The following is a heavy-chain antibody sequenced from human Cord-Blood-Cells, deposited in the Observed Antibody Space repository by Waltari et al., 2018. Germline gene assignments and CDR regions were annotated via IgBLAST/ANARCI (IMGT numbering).Heavy chain of an antibody. CDR2: MNPNSGNT. Sequence: QVQLVQSGAEVKKPGASVKVSCKASGYTFTSYDLNWVRQATGQGLEWMGWMNPNSGNTGYAQKFQGRVTMTRNTSISTAYMELSSLRSEDTAVYYCARADRDIAAAGTEYFQHWGQGTLVTVSS. D-gene: IGHD6-13*01. J-gene: IGHJ1*01. CDR3: ARADRDIAAAGTEYFQH. CDR1: GYTFTSYD. V-gene: IGHV1-8*01.